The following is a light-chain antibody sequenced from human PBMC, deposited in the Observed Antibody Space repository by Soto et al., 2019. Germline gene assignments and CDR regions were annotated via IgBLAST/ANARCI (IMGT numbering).Light chain of an antibody. Sequence: QSALTQPRSVSGSPGQSVTISCTGTSSNVGGYNYISWYQQHPGKAPTLMIYDVSQRPSGVPDRFSGSKSGNTASLTISGLQAEDEAEYYCFSYAGSYTFYVFGTGTKLTVL. J-gene: IGLJ1*01. CDR2: DVS. CDR1: SSNVGGYNY. CDR3: FSYAGSYTFYV. V-gene: IGLV2-11*01.